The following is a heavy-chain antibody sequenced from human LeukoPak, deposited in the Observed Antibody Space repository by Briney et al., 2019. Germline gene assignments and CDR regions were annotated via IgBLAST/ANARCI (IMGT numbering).Heavy chain of an antibody. CDR2: IIPILGIA. CDR3: ARTTTVTTALGFDP. J-gene: IGHJ5*02. CDR1: GGTFSSYA. D-gene: IGHD4-17*01. Sequence: ASVKVSCKASGGTFSSYAISWVRQAPGQGLEWMGRIIPILGIANYAQKFQGGVTITADKSTSTAYMELSSLRSEDTAVYYCARTTTVTTALGFDPWGQGTLVTVSS. V-gene: IGHV1-69*04.